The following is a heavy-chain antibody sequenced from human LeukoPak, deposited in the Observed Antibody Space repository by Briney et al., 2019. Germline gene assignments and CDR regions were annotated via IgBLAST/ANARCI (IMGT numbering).Heavy chain of an antibody. CDR1: GFTFSSYA. V-gene: IGHV3-23*01. CDR2: ISGSGGST. J-gene: IGHJ3*02. CDR3: AKYLRQWLVPEGAFDI. Sequence: GGSLRLSCAASGFTFSSYAMSWVRQAPGKGLEWVSAISGSGGSTYYADSVKGRFTISRDNSKNTLYLQMNSLRAEDTAVYYCAKYLRQWLVPEGAFDIWGQGTMVTVSS. D-gene: IGHD6-19*01.